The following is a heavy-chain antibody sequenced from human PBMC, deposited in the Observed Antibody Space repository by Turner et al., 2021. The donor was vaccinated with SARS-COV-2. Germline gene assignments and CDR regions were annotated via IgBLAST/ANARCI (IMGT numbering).Heavy chain of an antibody. CDR2: IGSSGKDT. V-gene: IGHV3-23*01. CDR1: GFIFSSQA. Sequence: EVQLLESWGGLVQPVGPLRLYCSATGFIFSSQAMSWVRQPPGKGLDWVSIIGSSGKDTNSDNPEKGRFTISRDNSKKTLYLQKNSLRDEDLALYYCAGRNRETNQKAGSGSPLFYFDYWGQGTLVTVSS. CDR3: AGRNRETNQKAGSGSPLFYFDY. J-gene: IGHJ4*02. D-gene: IGHD3-22*01.